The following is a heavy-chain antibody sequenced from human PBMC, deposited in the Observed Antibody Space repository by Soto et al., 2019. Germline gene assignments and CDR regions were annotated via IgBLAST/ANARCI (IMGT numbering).Heavy chain of an antibody. CDR2: ISSSSSTI. D-gene: IGHD3-10*01. CDR3: ARVVPPPTAPHDNYYGSGRPYYYGMDV. J-gene: IGHJ6*02. CDR1: GFTFSSYS. V-gene: IGHV3-48*02. Sequence: GGSLRLSCAASGFTFSSYSMNWVRQAPGKGLEWVSYISSSSSTIYYADSVKGRFTISRDNAKNSLYLQMNSLRDEDTAVYYCARVVPPPTAPHDNYYGSGRPYYYGMDVWGQGTTVTVSS.